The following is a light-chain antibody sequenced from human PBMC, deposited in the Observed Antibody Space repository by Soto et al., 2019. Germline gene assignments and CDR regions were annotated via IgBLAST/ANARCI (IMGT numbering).Light chain of an antibody. V-gene: IGLV1-44*01. J-gene: IGLJ2*01. CDR1: RSNIGSNT. CDR2: STN. Sequence: QSVLTEPPLASRTPGQRVTISCSESRSNIGSNTVNWYQQLPGSAPKLLMYSTNQRPSGVPDRFSGSKSGTSASLAISGLHSEDEAYYYCAARDGSLNVVLFGGGTKVTVL. CDR3: AARDGSLNVVL.